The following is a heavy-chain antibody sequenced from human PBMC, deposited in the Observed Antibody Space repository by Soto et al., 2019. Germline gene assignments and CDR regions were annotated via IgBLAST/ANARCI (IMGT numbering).Heavy chain of an antibody. CDR3: AREAIVGADFDY. V-gene: IGHV1-2*04. CDR1: VYTFTGYY. CDR2: INPNSGGT. D-gene: IGHD1-26*01. J-gene: IGHJ4*02. Sequence: ASVKVSCKASVYTFTGYYMHWVRQAPGQGLEWMGWINPNSGGTNYAQKFQGWVTMTRDTSISTAYMELSRLRSDDTAVYYCAREAIVGADFDYWGQGTLVTVSS.